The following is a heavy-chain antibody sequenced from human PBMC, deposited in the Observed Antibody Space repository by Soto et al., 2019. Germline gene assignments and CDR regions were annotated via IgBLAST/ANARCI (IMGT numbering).Heavy chain of an antibody. Sequence: QVQLVESGGGVVQPGRSLRLSCAASGFTFSSYGMHWVRQAPGKGLEWVAVIWYDGSNKYYADSVKGRFTISRDNSKNPLNLQMNSLRGEGTGVYYCAQPPGCWGQGKMVNVSS. V-gene: IGHV3-33*01. J-gene: IGHJ3*01. CDR1: GFTFSSYG. CDR2: IWYDGSNK. D-gene: IGHD6-19*01. CDR3: AQPPGC.